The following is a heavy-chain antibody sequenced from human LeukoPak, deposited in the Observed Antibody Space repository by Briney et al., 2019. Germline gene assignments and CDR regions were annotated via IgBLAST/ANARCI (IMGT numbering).Heavy chain of an antibody. CDR2: ISGSGGST. J-gene: IGHJ4*02. CDR1: GFTFSSYA. D-gene: IGHD2-15*01. Sequence: PGGSLRLSCAASGFTFSSYAMSWLRQAQGKGLEWVSAISGSGGSTYYADSVKGRFTISRDNSKNTLYLQMNSLRAEDTAVYYCAKDIQLLPGLYYFDYWAQGTLVTFSS. V-gene: IGHV3-23*01. CDR3: AKDIQLLPGLYYFDY.